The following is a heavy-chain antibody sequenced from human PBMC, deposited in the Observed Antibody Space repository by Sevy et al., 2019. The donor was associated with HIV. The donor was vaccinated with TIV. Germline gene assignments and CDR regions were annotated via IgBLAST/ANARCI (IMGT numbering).Heavy chain of an antibody. D-gene: IGHD6-13*01. Sequence: GGSLRLSCAASGFTFDDYAMHWVRQAPGKGLEWVSGISWNSGSIGYADSVKGRFTISRDNAKNSLYLQMNSLRAEDTALYYCAKGRPSSSWDKNWFDPWGQGTLVTVSS. CDR3: AKGRPSSSWDKNWFDP. V-gene: IGHV3-9*01. J-gene: IGHJ5*02. CDR2: ISWNSGSI. CDR1: GFTFDDYA.